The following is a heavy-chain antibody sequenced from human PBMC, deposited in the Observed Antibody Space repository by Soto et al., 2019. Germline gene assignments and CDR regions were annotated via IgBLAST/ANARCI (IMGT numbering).Heavy chain of an antibody. D-gene: IGHD1-26*01. Sequence: GESLKISCQGSGYSFAPYWIGWVRQMPGKGLEWMGIVYPSDSDTRYSPPFQGQVTISADKSTSTAYLQWSSLEASDTAMYYCARGPTTNYFDYWGQGTLVTVSS. CDR1: GYSFAPYW. V-gene: IGHV5-51*01. J-gene: IGHJ4*02. CDR2: VYPSDSDT. CDR3: ARGPTTNYFDY.